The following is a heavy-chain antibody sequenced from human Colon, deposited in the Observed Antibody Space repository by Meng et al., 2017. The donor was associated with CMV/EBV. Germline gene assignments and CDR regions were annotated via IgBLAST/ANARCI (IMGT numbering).Heavy chain of an antibody. Sequence: MSWIRQAPGKGLEWLSYISNSGYTVYYADSVKGRFTISRDKAKSTLYLEMNHLRADDTAVYYCARTNYFDTTGYYSDDYWGQGTLVTVSS. CDR3: ARTNYFDTTGYYSDDY. CDR2: ISNSGYTV. D-gene: IGHD3-9*01. J-gene: IGHJ4*02. V-gene: IGHV3-11*01.